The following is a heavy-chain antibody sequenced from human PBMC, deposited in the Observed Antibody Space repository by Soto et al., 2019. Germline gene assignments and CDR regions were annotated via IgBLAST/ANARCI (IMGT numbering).Heavy chain of an antibody. Sequence: GGSLRLSCAASGFTFSSYAMSWVRQAPGKGLEWVSAISGSGGSTYYADSVKGRFTISRDNSKNTLYLQMNSLRAEDTAVYYCAKDKYLTSGWGIAAAVTRFDYWGQGTLVTVSS. CDR3: AKDKYLTSGWGIAAAVTRFDY. D-gene: IGHD6-13*01. V-gene: IGHV3-23*01. J-gene: IGHJ4*02. CDR2: ISGSGGST. CDR1: GFTFSSYA.